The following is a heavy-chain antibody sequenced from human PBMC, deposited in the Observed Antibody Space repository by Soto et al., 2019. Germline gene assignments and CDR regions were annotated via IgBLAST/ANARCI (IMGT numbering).Heavy chain of an antibody. CDR2: INPNSGGT. CDR3: ARGVGSGSYYNQYNWFDP. CDR1: GYTFTGYY. V-gene: IGHV1-2*02. D-gene: IGHD3-10*01. J-gene: IGHJ5*02. Sequence: GASVKVSCKASGYTFTGYYMHWVRQAPGQGLEWMGWINPNSGGTNYAQKLQGRVTMTTDTSTSTAYMELRSLRSDDTAVYYCARGVGSGSYYNQYNWFDPWGQGTLVTVSS.